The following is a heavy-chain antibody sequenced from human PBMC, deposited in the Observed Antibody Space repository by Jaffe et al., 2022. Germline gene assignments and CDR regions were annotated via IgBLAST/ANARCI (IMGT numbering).Heavy chain of an antibody. D-gene: IGHD1-26*01. CDR3: AKDSRSAYDAFDI. CDR2: ISWNSGSI. J-gene: IGHJ3*02. Sequence: EVQLVESGGGLVQPGRSLRLSCAASGFTFDDYAMHWVRQAPGKGLEWVSGISWNSGSIGYADSVKGRFTISRDNAKNSLYLQMNSLRAEDTALYYCAKDSRSAYDAFDIWGQGTMVTVSS. CDR1: GFTFDDYA. V-gene: IGHV3-9*01.